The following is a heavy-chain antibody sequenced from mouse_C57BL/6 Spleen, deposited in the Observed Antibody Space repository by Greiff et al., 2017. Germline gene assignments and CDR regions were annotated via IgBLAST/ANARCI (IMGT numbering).Heavy chain of an antibody. CDR2: IYPGSGST. CDR3: ARIYYDYDRGYAMDY. V-gene: IGHV1-55*01. D-gene: IGHD2-4*01. CDR1: GYTFPSYG. Sequence: QVQLQQPGAELVKPGASVKMSCKASGYTFPSYGITWVKQRPGQGLEWIGDIYPGSGSTNYTEKFKSKTTLTVDTSSSTAYMQLSSLTSEDSAGYYCARIYYDYDRGYAMDYWGQGTSVTVSS. J-gene: IGHJ4*01.